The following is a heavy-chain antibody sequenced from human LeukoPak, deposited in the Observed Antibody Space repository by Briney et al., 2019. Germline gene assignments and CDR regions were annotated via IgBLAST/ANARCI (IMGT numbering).Heavy chain of an antibody. D-gene: IGHD2-15*01. J-gene: IGHJ4*02. V-gene: IGHV4-59*12. Sequence: PSETLSLTCTVSGGSISSYYWSWIRQPPGKGLEWIGYIYYSGSTYYNPSLKSRVTISVDTSKNQFSLKLSSVTAADTAVYYCAREGLLLPLDYWGQGTLVTVSS. CDR3: AREGLLLPLDY. CDR2: IYYSGST. CDR1: GGSISSYY.